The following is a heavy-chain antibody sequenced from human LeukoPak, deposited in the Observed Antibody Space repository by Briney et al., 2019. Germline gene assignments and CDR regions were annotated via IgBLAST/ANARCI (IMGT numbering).Heavy chain of an antibody. J-gene: IGHJ3*02. Sequence: SETLSLTCTVSGGSISSSSYYWGWIRQPPGKGLEWIGSIYYSGGTYYNPSLKSRVTISVDTSKNQFSPKLSSVTAADTAVYYCAGEDNSSGYRPFDIWGQGTMVTVPS. CDR1: GGSISSSSYY. V-gene: IGHV4-39*02. D-gene: IGHD3-22*01. CDR2: IYYSGGT. CDR3: AGEDNSSGYRPFDI.